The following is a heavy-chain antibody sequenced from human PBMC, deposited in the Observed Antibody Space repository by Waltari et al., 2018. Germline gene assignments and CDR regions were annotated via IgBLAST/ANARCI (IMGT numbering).Heavy chain of an antibody. J-gene: IGHJ6*02. CDR3: ARMGSTSRHSSRDIMDV. Sequence: QVQLQESGPGLVKPSETLSLTCTVSDGSINNYYWSWIRQPAGKGLEWIGRIYSSGTTDYNPSLTSRVTMLVDTSKNQFSLKLSSVTAADTAVYYCARMGSTSRHSSRDIMDVWGQVASVTVS. V-gene: IGHV4-4*07. D-gene: IGHD2-2*01. CDR1: DGSINNYY. CDR2: IYSSGTT.